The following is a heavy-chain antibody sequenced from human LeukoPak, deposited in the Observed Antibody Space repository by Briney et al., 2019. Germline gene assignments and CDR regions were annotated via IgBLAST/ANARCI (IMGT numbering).Heavy chain of an antibody. V-gene: IGHV3-48*03. J-gene: IGHJ3*02. CDR2: ISSSGSTI. D-gene: IGHD3-22*01. CDR1: GFTFSSYE. Sequence: GGSLRLSCAASGFTFSSYEMNWVRQAPGKGLEWVSYISSSGSTIYYADSVKGRFTVSRDNAKNSLNLQMNSLRAEDTAVYYCARADSSGYYLVGGFDIWGQGTMVTVSS. CDR3: ARADSSGYYLVGGFDI.